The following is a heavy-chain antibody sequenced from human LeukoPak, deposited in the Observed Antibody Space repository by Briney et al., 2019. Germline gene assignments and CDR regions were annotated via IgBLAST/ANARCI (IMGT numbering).Heavy chain of an antibody. CDR2: INHSGST. CDR3: ARVASSSWYFGYYYYYGMDV. CDR1: GGSFSGYY. Sequence: PSETLSLTCAVYGGSFSGYYWSWIRQPPGKGLEWIGEINHSGSTNYNPSLKSRATISVDTSKNQFSLKLSSVTAADTAVYYCARVASSSWYFGYYYYYGMDVWGKGTTVTVSS. V-gene: IGHV4-34*01. J-gene: IGHJ6*04. D-gene: IGHD6-13*01.